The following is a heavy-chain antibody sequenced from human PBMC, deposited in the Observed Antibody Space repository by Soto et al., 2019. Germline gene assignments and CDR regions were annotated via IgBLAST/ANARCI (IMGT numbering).Heavy chain of an antibody. CDR2: IDPSDSYT. CDR3: ARGGYDPYYYYYGMDV. Sequence: PGESLKISCKGSGYSFTSYWISWVRQMPGKGLEWMGRIDPSDSYTNYSPSFQGHVTISADKSISTAYLQWSSLKASDTAMYYCARGGYDPYYYYYGMDVWGQGTTVTVSS. V-gene: IGHV5-10-1*01. CDR1: GYSFTSYW. D-gene: IGHD5-12*01. J-gene: IGHJ6*02.